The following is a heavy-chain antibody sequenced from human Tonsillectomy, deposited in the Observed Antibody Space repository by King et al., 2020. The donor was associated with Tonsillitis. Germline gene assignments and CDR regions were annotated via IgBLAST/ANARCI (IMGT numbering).Heavy chain of an antibody. CDR3: AREPEIAPRGFFDY. CDR1: GGSISNYY. CDR2: IYYSGST. J-gene: IGHJ4*02. D-gene: IGHD6-13*01. Sequence: QLQESGPGLVKPSETLSLTCTVSGGSISNYYWSWIRQPPGKGLEWIGYIYYSGSTNYNPSLRSRLTISVDTSKNQFSLRLSPVTAADTAVYYCAREPEIAPRGFFDYWGQGTLVTVSS. V-gene: IGHV4-59*01.